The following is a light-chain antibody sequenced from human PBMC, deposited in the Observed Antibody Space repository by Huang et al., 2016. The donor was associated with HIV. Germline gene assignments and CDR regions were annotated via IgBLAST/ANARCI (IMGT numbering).Light chain of an antibody. CDR3: QQLSAYPLS. J-gene: IGKJ3*01. V-gene: IGKV1-9*01. CDR2: DAS. Sequence: QLTQSPSSLSASIGDRVTIACRASHDINTDLAWYQQKPGRAPKLLIYDASTWQTGVPSRCRGFGSGTAFSLTITSLQPDDFAAYYCQQLSAYPLSFGPGTTVD. CDR1: HDINTD.